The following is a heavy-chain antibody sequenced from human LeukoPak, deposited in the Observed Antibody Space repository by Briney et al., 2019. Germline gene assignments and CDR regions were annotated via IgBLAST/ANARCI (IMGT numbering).Heavy chain of an antibody. CDR2: IIPIFGTA. V-gene: IGHV1-69*05. CDR3: AGAYMTTVFLSENWFDP. CDR1: GGTFSSYA. Sequence: ASVKVSCKASGGTFSSYAISWVRQAPGQGLEWMGGIIPIFGTANYAQKFQGRVTITTDESTSTAYMELSSLRSEDTAVYYCAGAYMTTVFLSENWFDPWGQGTLVTVSS. J-gene: IGHJ5*02. D-gene: IGHD4-11*01.